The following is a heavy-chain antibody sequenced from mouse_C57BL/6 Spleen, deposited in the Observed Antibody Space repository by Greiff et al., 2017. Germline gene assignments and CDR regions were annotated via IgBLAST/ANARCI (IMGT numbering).Heavy chain of an antibody. CDR3: TTSSGGYFDY. Sequence: VQLQQSGAELVRPGASVKLSCTASGFNIKDYYMHWVKQRPEQGLEWIGRIDPEDGDTEYATKFQGKATMTADTSSNTAYLQLSSLTSEDAAVYYCTTSSGGYFDYWGQGTTLTVSS. CDR1: GFNIKDYY. J-gene: IGHJ2*01. V-gene: IGHV14-1*01. CDR2: IDPEDGDT.